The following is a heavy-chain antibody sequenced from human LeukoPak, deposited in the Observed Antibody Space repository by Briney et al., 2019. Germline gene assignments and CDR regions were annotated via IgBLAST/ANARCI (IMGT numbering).Heavy chain of an antibody. Sequence: ASVKVSCKASGYTFTSYDINWVRQATGQGLEWMGWMTPNSGNTGYAQKSRGRVTITRNTSISTAYMELSSLRSEHTAVYYCARGSRKRYYYFDYWGQGTLVTVSS. CDR2: MTPNSGNT. V-gene: IGHV1-8*03. CDR1: GYTFTSYD. CDR3: ARGSRKRYYYFDY. J-gene: IGHJ4*02. D-gene: IGHD5-24*01.